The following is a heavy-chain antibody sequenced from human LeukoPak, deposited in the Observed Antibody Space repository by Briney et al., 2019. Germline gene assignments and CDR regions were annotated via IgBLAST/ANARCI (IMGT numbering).Heavy chain of an antibody. CDR1: GDSIISRNHY. J-gene: IGHJ5*02. D-gene: IGHD3-3*01. Sequence: KPSETLSLTCTVSGDSIISRNHYWDWIRQPPGKGLEWIGSTYYSGTTYYKPSLESRLTISVDTSKNQFSLKLSSVTAADTAVYYCGRHSTVDFWSGYHGGWFDPWGQGTLVTVSS. CDR3: GRHSTVDFWSGYHGGWFDP. V-gene: IGHV4-39*01. CDR2: TYYSGTT.